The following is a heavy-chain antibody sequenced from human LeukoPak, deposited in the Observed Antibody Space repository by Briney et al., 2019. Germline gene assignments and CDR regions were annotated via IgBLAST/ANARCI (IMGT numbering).Heavy chain of an antibody. D-gene: IGHD3-10*01. CDR1: GYTFTDFG. V-gene: IGHV1-18*01. CDR3: TRDLGTYNSYVSIFFDY. CDR2: ISAYNGDI. Sequence: GASVKVSCKASGYTFTDFGISWVRQAPGQGPEWMGWISAYNGDIIYGQKFQGRVTMTTDASTSTAYMELRSLRSDDTAVYYCTRDLGTYNSYVSIFFDYWGQGALVTVSS. J-gene: IGHJ4*02.